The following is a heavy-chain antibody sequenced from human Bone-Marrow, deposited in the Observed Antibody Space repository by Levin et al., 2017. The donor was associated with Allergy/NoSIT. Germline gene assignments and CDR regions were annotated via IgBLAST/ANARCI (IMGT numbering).Heavy chain of an antibody. CDR1: TDTFNSYG. CDR3: ARDIYFYDSTRPGDAFDL. V-gene: IGHV1-69*04. Sequence: GASVKVSCKASTDTFNSYGINWVRQAPGQRLEWMGRIVPILGILQYAQKFQDKVSFSADKITNTAYMELRSLRSEDTALYYCARDIYFYDSTRPGDAFDLWGQGTMVTVSS. D-gene: IGHD3-22*01. CDR2: IVPILGIL. J-gene: IGHJ3*01.